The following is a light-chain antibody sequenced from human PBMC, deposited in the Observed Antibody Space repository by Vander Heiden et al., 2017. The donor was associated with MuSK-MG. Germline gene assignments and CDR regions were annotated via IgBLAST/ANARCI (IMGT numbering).Light chain of an antibody. Sequence: EIVLTQSPGTLSLSPGERATLSCRASQSVSSSYLAWYQQKPGQAPRLLIYGASSRATGITDRFSGSGSGTDFTLTISRLEPEDFAVYYCLQYGSPPLTFGGGTKVEIK. V-gene: IGKV3-20*01. CDR1: QSVSSSY. CDR2: GAS. CDR3: LQYGSPPLT. J-gene: IGKJ4*01.